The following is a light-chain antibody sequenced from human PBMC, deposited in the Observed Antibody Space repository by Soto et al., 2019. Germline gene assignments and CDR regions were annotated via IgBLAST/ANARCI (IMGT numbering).Light chain of an antibody. CDR1: QSLLHSNGYNY. V-gene: IGKV2-28*01. CDR3: QHYNSYSEA. J-gene: IGKJ1*01. Sequence: DIVVTQSPLSLPVTPGEPASISCRSSQSLLHSNGYNYLDWYLQKPGQSPQLLIYLGSIRASGVPDRFSGSVSGTEFTLTISSLQPDDFATYYCQHYNSYSEAFGQGTKVDIK. CDR2: LGS.